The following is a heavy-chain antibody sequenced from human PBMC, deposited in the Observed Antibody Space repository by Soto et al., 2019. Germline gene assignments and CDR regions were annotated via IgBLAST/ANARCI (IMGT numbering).Heavy chain of an antibody. V-gene: IGHV3-48*02. J-gene: IGHJ6*02. CDR2: ISSSSSTI. CDR3: ARDFVIFGVVIAQNYYYYGMDV. Sequence: GGSLRLSCAASGFTFSSYSMNWVRQAPGKGLEWVSYISSSSSTIYYADSVKGRFTISRDNAKNSLDLQMNSLRDEDTAVYYCARDFVIFGVVIAQNYYYYGMDVWGQGTTVTVSS. CDR1: GFTFSSYS. D-gene: IGHD3-3*01.